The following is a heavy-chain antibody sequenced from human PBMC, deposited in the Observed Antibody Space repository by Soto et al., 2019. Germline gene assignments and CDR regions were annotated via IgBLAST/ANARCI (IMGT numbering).Heavy chain of an antibody. CDR3: VKPPAVASTNYYYYGMDV. V-gene: IGHV3-23*01. CDR1: GFTFSTYA. Sequence: EVQLLESGGGLVQPGGSLRLSCAASGFTFSTYAMTWVRQAPGKGLEWVSSVSGTGGTTYYADSVKGRFTVSRDNSKNTLYLQMNSLRAEDTAVYYCVKPPAVASTNYYYYGMDVWGQGTTVTVSS. D-gene: IGHD6-19*01. CDR2: VSGTGGTT. J-gene: IGHJ6*02.